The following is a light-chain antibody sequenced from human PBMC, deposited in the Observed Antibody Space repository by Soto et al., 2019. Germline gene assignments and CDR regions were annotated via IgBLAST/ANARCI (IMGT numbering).Light chain of an antibody. V-gene: IGLV1-40*01. Sequence: QSVLTQPPSVSGAPGQSVTISCTGSSSNIGAGYDVHWYQQFPGTTPKFLIYGNTNRPSGVPDRFSASKSGTSASLDITGLQAEDEAEYFCQSYDSSLTVVFGGGTKVTVL. CDR1: SSNIGAGYD. CDR3: QSYDSSLTVV. CDR2: GNT. J-gene: IGLJ2*01.